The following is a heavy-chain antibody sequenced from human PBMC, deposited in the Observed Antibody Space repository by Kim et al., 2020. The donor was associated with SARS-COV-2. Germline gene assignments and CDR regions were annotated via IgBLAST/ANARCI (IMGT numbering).Heavy chain of an antibody. D-gene: IGHD3-22*01. CDR2: ICHSGST. J-gene: IGHJ4*02. Sequence: SETLSLTCTVSGYSISSGYYWGWIRQPPGKGLEWIGSICHSGSTYYNPSLKSRVTISVDTSKNQFSLKLSSVTAADTAVYYCAGNYYDSSGYYYALYFDYWGQGTLVTVSS. CDR3: AGNYYDSSGYYYALYFDY. CDR1: GYSISSGYY. V-gene: IGHV4-38-2*02.